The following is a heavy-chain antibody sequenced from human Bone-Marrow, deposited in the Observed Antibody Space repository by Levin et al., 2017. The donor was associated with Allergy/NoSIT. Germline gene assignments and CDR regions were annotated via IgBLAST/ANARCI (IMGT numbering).Heavy chain of an antibody. CDR1: GYTFTSYY. J-gene: IGHJ6*02. D-gene: IGHD2-15*01. Sequence: ASVKVSCKASGYTFTSYYMHWVRQAPGQGLEWMGIINPSGGSTSYAQKFQGRVTMTRDTSTSTVYMELSSLRSEDTAVYYCARDLEDIVVVVAATHYYYGMDVWGQGTTVTVSS. CDR2: INPSGGST. V-gene: IGHV1-46*01. CDR3: ARDLEDIVVVVAATHYYYGMDV.